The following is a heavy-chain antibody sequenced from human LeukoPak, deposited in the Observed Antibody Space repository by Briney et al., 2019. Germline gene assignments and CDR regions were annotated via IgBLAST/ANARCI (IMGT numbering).Heavy chain of an antibody. J-gene: IGHJ6*03. Sequence: SETLSLTCTVSGGSISSYYWSWIRQPPGKGLEWIGYIYYSGSTNYNPSLKSRVTISVDTSKNQFSLKLSSVTVADTAVYYCASSSGWYYFYFYMDVWGKGTTVTISS. V-gene: IGHV4-59*08. CDR2: IYYSGST. CDR3: ASSSGWYYFYFYMDV. CDR1: GGSISSYY. D-gene: IGHD6-19*01.